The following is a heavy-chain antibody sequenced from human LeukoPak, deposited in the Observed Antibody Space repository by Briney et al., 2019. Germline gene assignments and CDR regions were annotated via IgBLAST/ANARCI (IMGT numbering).Heavy chain of an antibody. D-gene: IGHD6-13*01. CDR1: GFTFSSYG. Sequence: GSLRLSCAASGFTFSSYGMHWVRQAPGKGLEWVAVISYDGSNKYYADSVKGRFTISRDNSKNTLYLQMNSLRAEDTAVYYCAKDGLGSSWNGFDYWGQGTLVTVSS. CDR3: AKDGLGSSWNGFDY. J-gene: IGHJ4*02. V-gene: IGHV3-30*18. CDR2: ISYDGSNK.